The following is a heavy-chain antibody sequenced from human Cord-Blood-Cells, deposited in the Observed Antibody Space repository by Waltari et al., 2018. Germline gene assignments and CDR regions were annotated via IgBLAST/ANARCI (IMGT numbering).Heavy chain of an antibody. CDR2: INHSGST. V-gene: IGHV4-34*01. Sequence: QVQLQQWGAGLLKPSETLSLTCAVYGWSSRGYHWSRIRQPPGKGLEWIGEINHSGSTNYNPSLKSRVTISVDTSKNQFSLKLSSVTAADTAVYYCASRRDSGYDDYWGQGTLVTVSS. CDR3: ASRRDSGYDDY. D-gene: IGHD5-12*01. CDR1: GWSSRGYH. J-gene: IGHJ4*02.